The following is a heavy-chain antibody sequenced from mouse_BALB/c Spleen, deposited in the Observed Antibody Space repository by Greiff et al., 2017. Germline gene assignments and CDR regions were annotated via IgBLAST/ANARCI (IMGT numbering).Heavy chain of an antibody. Sequence: LQQPGSELVRPGASVKLSCKASGYTFTSYWMHWVKQRPGQGLEWIGNIYPGSGSTNYDEKFKSKATLTVDTSSSTAYMQLSSLTSEDSAVYYCTRQLGRDYFDDWGQGTTLTVSS. V-gene: IGHV1S22*01. D-gene: IGHD4-1*02. J-gene: IGHJ2*01. CDR3: TRQLGRDYFDD. CDR2: IYPGSGST. CDR1: GYTFTSYW.